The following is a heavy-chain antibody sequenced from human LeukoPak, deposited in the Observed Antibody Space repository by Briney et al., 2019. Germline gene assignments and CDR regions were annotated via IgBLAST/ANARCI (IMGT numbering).Heavy chain of an antibody. Sequence: GASVTVSCKASGGTFSSYAISWVRQAPGQGLEWMGGIIPIFGTANYAQKFQGRVTITADESTSTAYMELSSLRSEDTAVYYCARSVYSSSEEANYYYYGMDVWGQGTTVTVSS. J-gene: IGHJ6*02. D-gene: IGHD6-6*01. CDR2: IIPIFGTA. V-gene: IGHV1-69*13. CDR3: ARSVYSSSEEANYYYYGMDV. CDR1: GGTFSSYA.